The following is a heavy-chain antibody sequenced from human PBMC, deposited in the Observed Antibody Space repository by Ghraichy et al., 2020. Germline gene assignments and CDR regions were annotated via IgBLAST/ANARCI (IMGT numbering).Heavy chain of an antibody. CDR2: INHSGST. V-gene: IGHV4-34*01. D-gene: IGHD6-19*01. CDR3: ARGARYSSGWYSWSYYYYMDV. J-gene: IGHJ6*03. CDR1: GGSFSGYY. Sequence: ETLSLTCAVYGGSFSGYYWSWIRQPPGKGLEWIGEINHSGSTNYNPSLKSRVTISVDTSKNQFSLKLSSVTAADTAVYYCARGARYSSGWYSWSYYYYMDVWGKGTTVTVSS.